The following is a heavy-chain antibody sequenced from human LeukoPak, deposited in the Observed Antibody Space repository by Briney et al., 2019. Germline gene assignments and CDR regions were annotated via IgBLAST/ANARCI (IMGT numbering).Heavy chain of an antibody. CDR1: GGSITSYY. V-gene: IGHV4-59*08. J-gene: IGHJ4*02. CDR3: AREQWLEPLDY. D-gene: IGHD6-19*01. Sequence: PSETLSLTCTVSGGSITSYYWSWIRQPPGKGLEWIGYIYYSGSTNYNPSLKSRVTISVDTSKNQFSLKLSSVTAADTAVYYCAREQWLEPLDYWGQGTLVTVSS. CDR2: IYYSGST.